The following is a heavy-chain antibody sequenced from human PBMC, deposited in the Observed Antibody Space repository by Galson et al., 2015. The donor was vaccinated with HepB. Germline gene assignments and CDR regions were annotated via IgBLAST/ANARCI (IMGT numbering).Heavy chain of an antibody. CDR1: GFTFSSYG. D-gene: IGHD3-22*01. V-gene: IGHV3-30*03. CDR3: ALGYYDSSGLDY. CDR2: ISYDGSNK. J-gene: IGHJ4*02. Sequence: SLRLSCAASGFTFSSYGMHWVRQAPGKGLEWVAVISYDGSNKYYADSVKGRITISRDNSKNTLYLQMNSLRAEDTAVYYCALGYYDSSGLDYWGQGTLVTVSS.